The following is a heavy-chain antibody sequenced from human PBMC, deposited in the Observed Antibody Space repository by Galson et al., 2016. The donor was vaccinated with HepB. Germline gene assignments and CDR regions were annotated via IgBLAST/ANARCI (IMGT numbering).Heavy chain of an antibody. CDR1: GITLTTYW. D-gene: IGHD2-15*01. V-gene: IGHV3-7*03. J-gene: IGHJ3*02. Sequence: SLRLSCAAFGITLTTYWMFWVRQAPGKGLEWVATMKPDGSERYFADSVRGRFTVSRDDAKISLFLQMDSLRAEDTAVYYCTRNAGWAFDIWGQGTKVTVSS. CDR2: MKPDGSER. CDR3: TRNAGWAFDI.